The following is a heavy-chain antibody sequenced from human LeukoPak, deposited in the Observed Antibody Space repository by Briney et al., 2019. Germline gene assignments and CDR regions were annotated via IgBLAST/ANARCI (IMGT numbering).Heavy chain of an antibody. J-gene: IGHJ3*02. CDR3: ARDYEGWGKTDVFDI. Sequence: SETLSLTCTVSGDSISSYSWSWIRQPAGKGLEWIGRMYTSGSTNSNPSLKSRVTMSVDTSKNQFSLKLSSVTAADTAVYYCARDYEGWGKTDVFDIWGQGRMVTVSS. CDR2: MYTSGST. D-gene: IGHD3-16*01. V-gene: IGHV4-4*07. CDR1: GDSISSYS.